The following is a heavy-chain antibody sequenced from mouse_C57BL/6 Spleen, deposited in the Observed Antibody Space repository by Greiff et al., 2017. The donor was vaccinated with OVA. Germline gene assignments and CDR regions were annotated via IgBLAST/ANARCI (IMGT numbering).Heavy chain of an antibody. CDR1: GYSFTGYY. CDR3: AREDYYGSSGRFAY. J-gene: IGHJ3*01. D-gene: IGHD1-1*01. CDR2: INPSTGGT. V-gene: IGHV1-42*01. Sequence: EVKLLESGPELVKPGASVKISCKASGYSFTGYYMNWVKQSPEKSLEWIGEINPSTGGTTYNQKFKAKATLTVDKSSSTAYMQLKSLTSEDSAVYYCAREDYYGSSGRFAYWGQGTLVTVSA.